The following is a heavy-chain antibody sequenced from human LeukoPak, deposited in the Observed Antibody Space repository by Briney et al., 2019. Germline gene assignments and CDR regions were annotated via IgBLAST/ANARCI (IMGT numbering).Heavy chain of an antibody. CDR1: GFSFGGYA. V-gene: IGHV3-9*01. CDR2: ISWNSGSI. J-gene: IGHJ4*02. Sequence: GGSLRLSCAASGFSFGGYALHWDRQAPGKGLEWVSGISWNSGSIGYADSVKGRFTISRDNAKNSLFLQMNSLRAEDTALYYCAKDTGTRHSGGGFDYWGQGTLVTVSS. CDR3: AKDTGTRHSGGGFDY. D-gene: IGHD1-14*01.